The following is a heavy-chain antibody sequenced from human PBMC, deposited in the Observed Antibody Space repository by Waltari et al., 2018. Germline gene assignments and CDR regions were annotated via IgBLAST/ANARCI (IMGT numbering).Heavy chain of an antibody. J-gene: IGHJ6*03. CDR3: ASHLEDFYYYMDV. V-gene: IGHV3-21*06. CDR1: GFSFNAYT. CDR2: IGSSSTYT. Sequence: EVQLVESGGGLVKQGGSLRLSCAASGFSFNAYTMNWVRQTPEKGLEWVSSIGSSSTYTYYADSVKGRFTISRDNAANSLYLEMNALRPEDTAVYYCASHLEDFYYYMDVWGKGTTVTVSS.